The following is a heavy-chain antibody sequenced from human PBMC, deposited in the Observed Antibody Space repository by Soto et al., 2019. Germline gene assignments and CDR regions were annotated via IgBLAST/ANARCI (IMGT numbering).Heavy chain of an antibody. J-gene: IGHJ4*02. V-gene: IGHV3-9*01. CDR2: ISCNSAII. Sequence: EVQLVESGGDLVQPGKSLRLSCAASGFAFADFAMHWVRQAPGKGLEWISGISCNSAIIGYADSVKGRFTISRDNAKNSLYLQMTSLRAEDTALYYCAKDISYYDSSGYLDYWGQGVVVTVSA. CDR1: GFAFADFA. CDR3: AKDISYYDSSGYLDY. D-gene: IGHD3-22*01.